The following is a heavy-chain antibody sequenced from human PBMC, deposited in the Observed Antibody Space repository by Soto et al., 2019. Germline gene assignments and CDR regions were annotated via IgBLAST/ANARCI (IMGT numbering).Heavy chain of an antibody. CDR1: GGSISSGGYS. CDR3: ARSVSP. V-gene: IGHV4-31*03. J-gene: IGHJ5*02. D-gene: IGHD3-16*01. CDR2: IDYSGST. Sequence: QVQLQESGPGLVKPSQTLSLTCTVSGGSISSGGYSWGWCRQHPGKGLEWIGYIDYSGSTYYTPSLKSRVTISVDTSKNQCSLKLSSVTAADTAVYYCARSVSPWGQGTLVTVSS.